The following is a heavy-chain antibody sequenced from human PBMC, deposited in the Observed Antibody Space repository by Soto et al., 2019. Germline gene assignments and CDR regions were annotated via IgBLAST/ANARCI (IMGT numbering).Heavy chain of an antibody. Sequence: SGPTLVNPTQTLTLTCTLSGFSLNASGVRVGWIRQPPGKALEWLALIYWDDGKRYSPSLKNRLIVTKDTLKNQVVLTMTNMDPADTGTYYCAHGEYSSDGWCFFDYWGQGTLVTVSS. CDR2: IYWDDGK. D-gene: IGHD5-18*01. J-gene: IGHJ4*02. V-gene: IGHV2-5*02. CDR3: AHGEYSSDGWCFFDY. CDR1: GFSLNASGVR.